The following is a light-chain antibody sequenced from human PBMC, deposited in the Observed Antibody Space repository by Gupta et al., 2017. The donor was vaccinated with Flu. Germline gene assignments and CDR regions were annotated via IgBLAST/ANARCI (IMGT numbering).Light chain of an antibody. J-gene: IGKJ1*01. CDR2: QAS. CDR1: QSISSY. CDR3: QQYNSYWT. V-gene: IGKV1-5*03. Sequence: DIQMTQSPSTLSASVGDRVTITCRASQSISSYLAWYQQKAGIAPKLLIYQASNLQSGVPSRFSGGGSGTEFTLTISSLQPDDFATYYCQQYNSYWTFGQGTKVEIK.